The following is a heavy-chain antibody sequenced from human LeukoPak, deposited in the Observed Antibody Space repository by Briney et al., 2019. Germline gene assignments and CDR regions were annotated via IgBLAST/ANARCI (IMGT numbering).Heavy chain of an antibody. D-gene: IGHD3-10*01. CDR1: GFTFSSYS. CDR2: ISSSSSYI. J-gene: IGHJ4*02. CDR3: AREGEHYYGSGSYYKAFDY. V-gene: IGHV3-21*01. Sequence: GGSLRLSCAASGFTFSSYSMNLVRQAPGKGLEWVSSISSSSSYIYYADSVKGRFTISRDNAKDSLYLQMNSLRAEDTAVYYCAREGEHYYGSGSYYKAFDYWGQGTLVTVSS.